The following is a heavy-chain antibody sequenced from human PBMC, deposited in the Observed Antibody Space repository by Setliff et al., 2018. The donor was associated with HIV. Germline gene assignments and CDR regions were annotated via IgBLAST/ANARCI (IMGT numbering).Heavy chain of an antibody. D-gene: IGHD5-18*01. CDR2: ISSGSNI. CDR1: GFTFSNYG. V-gene: IGHV3-21*01. CDR3: AKGGYGGAYYVAGY. Sequence: PGGSLRLSCAASGFTFSNYGMNWVRQAPGKGLEWVSTISSGSNIYYADFVKGRFTIARDDSKNTVSLQMTNLGTGDTATYYCAKGGYGGAYYVAGYWGQGTLVTVSS. J-gene: IGHJ4*02.